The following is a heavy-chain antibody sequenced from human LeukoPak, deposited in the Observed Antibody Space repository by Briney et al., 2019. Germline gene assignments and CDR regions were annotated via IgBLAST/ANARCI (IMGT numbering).Heavy chain of an antibody. V-gene: IGHV3-11*06. CDR1: GFTLSDYY. CDR3: ARFLSEWLVHLDY. Sequence: PGGSLRLSCAASGFTLSDYYMSWIRQAPGKGLEWVSYISSSSSYTNYADSVKGRFTISRDNAKNSPYLQMNSLRAEDTAVYYCARFLSEWLVHLDYWGQGTLVTVSS. CDR2: ISSSSSYT. D-gene: IGHD6-19*01. J-gene: IGHJ4*02.